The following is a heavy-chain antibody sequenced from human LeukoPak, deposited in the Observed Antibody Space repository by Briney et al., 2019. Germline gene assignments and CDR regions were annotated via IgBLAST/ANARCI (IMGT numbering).Heavy chain of an antibody. CDR3: VAGVALDY. D-gene: IGHD3-3*01. Sequence: GSLRLSCTASGLNFSVYYMTWIRQAPGNGLGAPGNGLEWLSHISKTGTSIYYADSVRGRFTISRDNAKNSRYLHMNSLRAEDTAVYYCVAGVALDYWGQGALVTVSS. CDR2: ISKTGTSI. J-gene: IGHJ4*02. CDR1: GLNFSVYY. V-gene: IGHV3-11*01.